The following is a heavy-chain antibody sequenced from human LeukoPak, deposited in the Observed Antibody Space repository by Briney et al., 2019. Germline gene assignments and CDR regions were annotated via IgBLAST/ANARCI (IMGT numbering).Heavy chain of an antibody. CDR2: INHSGST. CDR1: GGSFSGYY. D-gene: IGHD2-2*01. Sequence: PSETLSLTCAVYGGSFSGYYWSWIRQPPGKGLEWIGEINHSGSTNYNPSLKSRVTISVDTSKNQFSLELSSVTAADTAVYYCARGRDCSSTSCYGSNYYYYMDVWGKGTTVTVSS. V-gene: IGHV4-34*01. CDR3: ARGRDCSSTSCYGSNYYYYMDV. J-gene: IGHJ6*03.